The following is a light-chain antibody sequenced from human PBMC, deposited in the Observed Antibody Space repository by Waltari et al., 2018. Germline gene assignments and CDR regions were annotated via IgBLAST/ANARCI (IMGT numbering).Light chain of an antibody. CDR1: QNINSW. CDR2: KAS. Sequence: DIQMTQSPSTLPASVGDRVTITCRTSQNINSWLAWYQQKPGKAPKLLIYKASSLESGVPSRFSGSGSGTEFTLTITSLQPDDFATYFCQHYNNYSPWTFGQGTKVEVK. V-gene: IGKV1-5*03. J-gene: IGKJ1*01. CDR3: QHYNNYSPWT.